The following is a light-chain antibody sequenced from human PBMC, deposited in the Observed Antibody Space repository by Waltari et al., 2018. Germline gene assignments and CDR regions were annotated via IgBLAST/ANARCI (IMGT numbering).Light chain of an antibody. CDR3: QQYYTTPLT. Sequence: DIVMTQSPDSLAVSLGERATINCKSSQSLLYSSNNKNSLTWDQQKPGKPPKLLLYWAATRGSGVPDRFSGTGSGTDFTLTISSLQAEDVAVYYCQQYYTTPLTFGQGTKVEIK. J-gene: IGKJ1*01. CDR1: QSLLYSSNNKNS. V-gene: IGKV4-1*01. CDR2: WAA.